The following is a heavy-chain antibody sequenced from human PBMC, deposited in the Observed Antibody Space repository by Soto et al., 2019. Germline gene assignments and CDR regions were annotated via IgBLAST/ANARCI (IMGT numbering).Heavy chain of an antibody. CDR3: ARGGGSTKVDY. V-gene: IGHV4-31*03. Sequence: QVQLQESGPGLVKPSQTLSLTCTVSGGSITSSGYYWSWLRQHPGEGLEWIGFTPNSGSTSYNPSLRSRVTISVDTSPNQFSLNLKSVTAADTAVYYCARGGGSTKVDYWGQGTLVTVSP. CDR2: TPNSGST. CDR1: GGSITSSGYY. J-gene: IGHJ4*02. D-gene: IGHD2-2*01.